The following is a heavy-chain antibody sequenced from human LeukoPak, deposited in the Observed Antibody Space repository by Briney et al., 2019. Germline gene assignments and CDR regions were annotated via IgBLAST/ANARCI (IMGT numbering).Heavy chain of an antibody. CDR2: IYYSGST. V-gene: IGHV4-59*08. CDR1: GGSISSYY. D-gene: IGHD6-13*01. CDR3: ARHTRAAAGFDC. J-gene: IGHJ4*02. Sequence: SETLSLTCTVSGGSISSYYWSWIRQPPGKGLEWIGYIYYSGSTNYNPSLKSRVTISVDTSKNQFSLKLSSVTAADTAVYYCARHTRAAAGFDCWGQGTLVTVSS.